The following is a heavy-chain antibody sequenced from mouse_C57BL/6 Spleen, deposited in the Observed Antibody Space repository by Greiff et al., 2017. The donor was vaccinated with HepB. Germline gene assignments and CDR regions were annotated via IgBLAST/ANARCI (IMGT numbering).Heavy chain of an antibody. CDR1: GFSLTSYG. CDR3: ARIYGSRGYFDV. CDR2: IWSGGST. D-gene: IGHD1-1*01. J-gene: IGHJ1*03. V-gene: IGHV2-2*01. Sequence: VQRVESGPGLVQPSQSLSITCTVSGFSLTSYGVHWVRQSPGKGLEWLGVIWSGGSTDYNAAFISRLSISKDNSKSQVFFKMNSLQADDTAIYYCARIYGSRGYFDVWGTGTTVTVSS.